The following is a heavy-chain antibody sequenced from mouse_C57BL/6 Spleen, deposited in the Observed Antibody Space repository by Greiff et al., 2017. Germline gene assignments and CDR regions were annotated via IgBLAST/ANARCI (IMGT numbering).Heavy chain of an antibody. D-gene: IGHD1-1*01. V-gene: IGHV1-55*01. CDR2: IYPGSGST. CDR1: GYTFTSYW. Sequence: QVQLQQPGAELVKPGASVKMSCKASGYTFTSYWITWVKQRPGQGLEWIGDIYPGSGSTNYNEKFKSKATLTVDTSSSTAYMQLSSLTSEDSAVYYCAGYYYGSRYYYDMDYWGQGTSVTVSS. CDR3: AGYYYGSRYYYDMDY. J-gene: IGHJ4*01.